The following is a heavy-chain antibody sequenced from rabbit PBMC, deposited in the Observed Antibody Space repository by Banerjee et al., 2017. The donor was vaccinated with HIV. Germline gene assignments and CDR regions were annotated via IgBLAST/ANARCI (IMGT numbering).Heavy chain of an antibody. CDR1: GFSFSSSYY. CDR3: ARVGHRDDDYGDFGAFDP. V-gene: IGHV1S45*01. CDR2: IYTGSGNT. D-gene: IGHD2-1*01. Sequence: QEQLKETGGGLVQPGGSLTLSCTASGFSFSSSYYMCWVRQAPGKGLEWIGCIYTGSGNTYYASWAKGRFTISKTSSTTVTLQMTSLTAADTATYFCARVGHRDDDYGDFGAFDPWGPGTLVTVS. J-gene: IGHJ2*01.